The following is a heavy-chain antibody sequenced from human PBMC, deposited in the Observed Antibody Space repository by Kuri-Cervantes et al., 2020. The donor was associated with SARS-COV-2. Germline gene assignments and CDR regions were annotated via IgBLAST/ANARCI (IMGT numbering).Heavy chain of an antibody. CDR3: XXXAPCRIVGXXCYGMDV. J-gene: IGHJ6*02. D-gene: IGHD1-26*01. V-gene: IGHV3-48*02. CDR1: GXXFSSYS. Sequence: GESLKIXCAASGXXFSSYSMNWVRQAPGKGLEWVSYISSCSSTXXYADSVKGRFTIXRDNAKNSLYLKMNSLRDEDTAXYYCXXXAPCRIVGXXCYGMDVWGQGTTVTVSS. CDR2: ISSCSSTX.